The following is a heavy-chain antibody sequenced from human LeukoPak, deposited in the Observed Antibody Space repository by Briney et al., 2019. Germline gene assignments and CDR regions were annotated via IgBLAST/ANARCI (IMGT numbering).Heavy chain of an antibody. CDR1: GYTFTSYY. J-gene: IGHJ4*02. D-gene: IGHD3-10*01. V-gene: IGHV1-46*01. Sequence: ASVKVSCKASGYTFTSYYMHWVRQAPGQGLEWMGIINPSGGSTSYAQKFQVRVTMTRDTSTSTVYMELSSLRSEDTAVYYCARDPPSGPSGSYYAQHFDYWGQGTLVTVSS. CDR3: ARDPPSGPSGSYYAQHFDY. CDR2: INPSGGST.